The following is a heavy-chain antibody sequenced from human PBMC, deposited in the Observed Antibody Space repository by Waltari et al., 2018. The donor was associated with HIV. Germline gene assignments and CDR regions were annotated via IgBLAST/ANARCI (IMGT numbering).Heavy chain of an antibody. J-gene: IGHJ6*02. V-gene: IGHV4-34*01. D-gene: IGHD3-9*01. CDR2: INHSGST. Sequence: QVQLQQWGAGLLKPSETLSLTCAVYGGSFSGSYWSWIRQPPGKGLEWIGEINHSGSTNYNPSLKSRVTISVDTSKNQFSLKLSSVTAADTAVYYCARGGGDILTGYNYGMDVWGQGTTVTVSS. CDR3: ARGGGDILTGYNYGMDV. CDR1: GGSFSGSY.